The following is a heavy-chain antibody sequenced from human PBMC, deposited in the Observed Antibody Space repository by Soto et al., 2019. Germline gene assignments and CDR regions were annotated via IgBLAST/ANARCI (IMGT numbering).Heavy chain of an antibody. V-gene: IGHV3-48*01. CDR2: ISSSSSTI. D-gene: IGHD2-2*03. CDR1: GFTFSSYS. CDR3: ARARGYCSSTSCYAAYYYYYYMDV. J-gene: IGHJ6*03. Sequence: GGSLRLSCAASGFTFSSYSMNWVRQAPGKGLEWVSYISSSSSTIYYADSVKGRFTISRDNAKNSLYLQMNSLRAEDTAVYYCARARGYCSSTSCYAAYYYYYYMDVWGKGTTVTVSS.